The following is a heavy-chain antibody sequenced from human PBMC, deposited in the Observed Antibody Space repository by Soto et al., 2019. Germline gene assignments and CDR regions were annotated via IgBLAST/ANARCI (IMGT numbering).Heavy chain of an antibody. Sequence: QVQLVQSGAEVKKPGASVKVSCKASGYTFTSYDINWVRQATGQGLEWMGWMNPNSGNTGYAEKFEGRVTMTRNTSICTAYMELSSLRSEDTAVYYCAGGAYGDYGRAVYWGQGTLFTVSS. CDR3: AGGAYGDYGRAVY. CDR1: GYTFTSYD. CDR2: MNPNSGNT. V-gene: IGHV1-8*01. D-gene: IGHD4-17*01. J-gene: IGHJ4*02.